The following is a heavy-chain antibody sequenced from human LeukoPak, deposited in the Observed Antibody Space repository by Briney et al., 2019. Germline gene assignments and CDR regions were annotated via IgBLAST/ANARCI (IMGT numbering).Heavy chain of an antibody. Sequence: PSETLSLTCTVSGGSISSSSYYWGWIRQSPGKGLEWIGSIYYSGSTYYNPSLKSRVTISVDTSKNQFSLKLSSVTAADTAVYYCARDHRGGDYFDYWGQGTLVTVSS. CDR2: IYYSGST. J-gene: IGHJ4*02. CDR3: ARDHRGGDYFDY. V-gene: IGHV4-39*07. D-gene: IGHD1-14*01. CDR1: GGSISSSSYY.